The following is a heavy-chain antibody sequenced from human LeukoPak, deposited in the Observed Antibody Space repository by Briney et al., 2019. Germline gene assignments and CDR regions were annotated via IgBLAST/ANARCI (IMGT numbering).Heavy chain of an antibody. J-gene: IGHJ4*02. Sequence: SETLSLACAVYGGSFSGYYWSWIRQPPGKGLEWIGEINHSGSTNYNPSLKSRVTISVDTSKNRFSLKLSSVTAADTAVYYCARELSSSFIYWGQGTLVTVSS. CDR3: ARELSSSFIY. CDR2: INHSGST. V-gene: IGHV4-34*01. D-gene: IGHD6-6*01. CDR1: GGSFSGYY.